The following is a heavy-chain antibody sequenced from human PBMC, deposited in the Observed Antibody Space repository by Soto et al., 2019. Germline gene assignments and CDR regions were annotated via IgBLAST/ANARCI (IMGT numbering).Heavy chain of an antibody. D-gene: IGHD3-22*01. Sequence: PSETLSLTCTVSGGSINSGDYSWTWIRQPPGKGLEWIGYIYHTGTTYYNTSLKSRVTISVDRSKNQFSLKLSSVTAADTAVHYCARGINYYYSSGDSWFAPWGQGTLVTVSS. CDR3: ARGINYYYSSGDSWFAP. J-gene: IGHJ5*02. V-gene: IGHV4-30-2*01. CDR2: IYHTGTT. CDR1: GGSINSGDYS.